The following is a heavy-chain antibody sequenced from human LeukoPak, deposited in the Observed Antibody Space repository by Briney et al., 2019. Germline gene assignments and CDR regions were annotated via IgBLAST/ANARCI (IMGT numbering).Heavy chain of an antibody. CDR2: IFYDGSKK. J-gene: IGHJ4*02. CDR3: AREFYPYNSGWFVDY. Sequence: SCKASGYTFTGYYLHWVRQAPGKGLEWVAMIFYDGSKKDYADSVKGRFTISRDNSKNTVYLQMGTLRAEDTALYYCAREFYPYNSGWFVDYWGQGTLVTVSS. V-gene: IGHV3-30*04. CDR1: GYTFTGYY. D-gene: IGHD6-19*01.